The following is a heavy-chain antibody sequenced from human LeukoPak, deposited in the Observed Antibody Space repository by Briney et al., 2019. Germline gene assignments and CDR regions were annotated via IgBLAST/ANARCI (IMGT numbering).Heavy chain of an antibody. J-gene: IGHJ6*02. Sequence: SETLSLTCAVYGGSISGDYWSWIRQPPGKGLEWIGEINHSGSTNYNPSLKSRVTISVDTSKNQFSLKLSSVTAADTAVYYCSGYDCSAGSCYRYYYYGMDVWGQGTTVTVSS. CDR2: INHSGST. CDR3: SGYDCSAGSCYRYYYYGMDV. CDR1: GGSISGDY. D-gene: IGHD2-15*01. V-gene: IGHV4-34*01.